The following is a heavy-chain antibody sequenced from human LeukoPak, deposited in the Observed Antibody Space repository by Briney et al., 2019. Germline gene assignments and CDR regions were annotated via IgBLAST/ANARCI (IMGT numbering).Heavy chain of an antibody. J-gene: IGHJ3*02. CDR1: GFTFSSYW. V-gene: IGHV3-7*02. Sequence: GGSLRLSCAASGFTFSSYWMSWVRQAPGKGLEWVGNIKPDGSQKYYVDSVKGRFTISRDNVKNSMYLQMNSLRAEDTAVYYCVAGNWNDGAFDMWGQGTMVTVSS. D-gene: IGHD1-20*01. CDR3: VAGNWNDGAFDM. CDR2: IKPDGSQK.